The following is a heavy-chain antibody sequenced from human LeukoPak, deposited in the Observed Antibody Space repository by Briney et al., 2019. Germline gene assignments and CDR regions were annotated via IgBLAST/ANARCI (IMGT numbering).Heavy chain of an antibody. Sequence: SETLSLTCTVSGGSISGSYWSWIRRPPGKGLEWIAYMYNSGSTNYNPSLKSRVTISIDTSKNQFSLKLSSLTAADTAIYYCARGIESYGDYGYWGQGILVTVSS. V-gene: IGHV4-59*01. CDR2: MYNSGST. J-gene: IGHJ4*02. CDR1: GGSISGSY. D-gene: IGHD4-17*01. CDR3: ARGIESYGDYGY.